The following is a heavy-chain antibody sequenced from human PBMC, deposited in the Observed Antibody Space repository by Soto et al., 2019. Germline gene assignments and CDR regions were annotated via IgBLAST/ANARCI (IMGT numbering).Heavy chain of an antibody. CDR2: ISYDGSNK. Sequence: GGSLRLSCAASGFTFSSYAMHWVRQAPGKGLEWVAVISYDGSNKYYADSVKGRFTISRDNSKNTLYLQMNSLRAEDTAVYYCASSPEAFDIWGQGTMVTVSS. V-gene: IGHV3-30-3*01. CDR3: ASSPEAFDI. CDR1: GFTFSSYA. J-gene: IGHJ3*02.